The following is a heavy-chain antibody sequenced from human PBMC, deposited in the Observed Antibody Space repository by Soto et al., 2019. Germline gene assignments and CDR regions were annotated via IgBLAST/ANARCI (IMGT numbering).Heavy chain of an antibody. D-gene: IGHD2-2*01. Sequence: QVQLVESGGGVVQPGRSLRLSCAASGFTFSSYAMHWVRQAPGKGLEWVAVISYDGSNKYYADSVKGRFTISRDNSMKTLYLQMNSLRAEDTAVYYCASYCSSTSCYVDYYYGMDVWGQGTTVTVSS. J-gene: IGHJ6*02. CDR3: ASYCSSTSCYVDYYYGMDV. CDR2: ISYDGSNK. V-gene: IGHV3-30-3*01. CDR1: GFTFSSYA.